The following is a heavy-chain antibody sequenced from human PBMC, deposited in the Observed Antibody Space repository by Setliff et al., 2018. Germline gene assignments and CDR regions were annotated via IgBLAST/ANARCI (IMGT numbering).Heavy chain of an antibody. Sequence: PSETLSLTCAVSGGSISSSSYYWGWIRQSPREGLEWIANIHYNGNLYYNPSLKNRATISMDTSKIQFSLKLISVTAADTALYFCARRPTGPGAPFDIWGHGTMVTVSS. D-gene: IGHD3-10*01. CDR1: GGSISSSSYY. V-gene: IGHV4-39*01. J-gene: IGHJ3*02. CDR2: IHYNGNL. CDR3: ARRPTGPGAPFDI.